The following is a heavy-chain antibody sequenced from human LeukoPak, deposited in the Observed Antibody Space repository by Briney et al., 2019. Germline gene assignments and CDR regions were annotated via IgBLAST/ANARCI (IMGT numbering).Heavy chain of an antibody. CDR2: TSFDGSNQ. CDR1: GFTFSTYG. D-gene: IGHD3-9*01. CDR3: AKGIRDFSWLPSFGW. Sequence: PGRSLRLSCAASGFTFSTYGMHWVRQAPGKGLEWVAVTSFDGSNQYYADSVKGRFTISRDNFKSTLFLQMNSLAAEDTAVYYCAKGIRDFSWLPSFGWWGQGIQVTVSS. J-gene: IGHJ4*02. V-gene: IGHV3-30*18.